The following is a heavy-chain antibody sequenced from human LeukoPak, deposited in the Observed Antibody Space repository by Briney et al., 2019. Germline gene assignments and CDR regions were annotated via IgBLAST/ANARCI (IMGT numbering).Heavy chain of an antibody. V-gene: IGHV3-21*01. CDR3: ARDLLWFGEKDGYYFDY. J-gene: IGHJ4*02. Sequence: GGSLRLSCAASGFTFSSYSMNWVRQAPGKGLEWVSSISSSSSYIYYADSVEGRFTISRDNAKNSLYLQMNSLRAEDTAVYYCARDLLWFGEKDGYYFDYWGQGTLVTVSS. CDR1: GFTFSSYS. CDR2: ISSSSSYI. D-gene: IGHD3-10*01.